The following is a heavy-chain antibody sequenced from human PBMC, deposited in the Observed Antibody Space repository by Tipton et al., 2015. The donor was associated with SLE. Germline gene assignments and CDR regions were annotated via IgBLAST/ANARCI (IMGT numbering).Heavy chain of an antibody. Sequence: GSLRLSCAASGFTFSSYNMNWVRQAPGKGLEWVSYISSSSSTIYYADSVKGRFTISRDNAKNSLYLQMNSLRAEDTAVYYCARRSSSDAFDIWGQGTMVTVSS. V-gene: IGHV3-48*01. D-gene: IGHD6-6*01. CDR2: ISSSSSTI. CDR3: ARRSSSDAFDI. J-gene: IGHJ3*02. CDR1: GFTFSSYN.